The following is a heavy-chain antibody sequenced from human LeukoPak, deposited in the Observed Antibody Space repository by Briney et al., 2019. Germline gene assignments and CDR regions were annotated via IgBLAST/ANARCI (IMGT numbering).Heavy chain of an antibody. D-gene: IGHD6-6*01. CDR1: GYSFTSYW. J-gene: IGHJ6*03. CDR2: IYPGDSDT. CDR3: ARHGEYSSSGPGGYYYYYMDV. Sequence: GESLKISCKGSGYSFTSYWIGWVRQMPGKGLEWMGIIYPGDSDTRYSPSFQGQVTISADKSISTAYLQWSSLKASDTAMYYCARHGEYSSSGPGGYYYYYMDVWGKGTTVTVSS. V-gene: IGHV5-51*01.